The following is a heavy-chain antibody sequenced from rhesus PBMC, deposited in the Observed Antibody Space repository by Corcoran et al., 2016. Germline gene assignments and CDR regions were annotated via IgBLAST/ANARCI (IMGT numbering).Heavy chain of an antibody. CDR1: GFTFSDYY. D-gene: IGHD3-34*01. Sequence: EVQLVESGGGLVQPGGSLRLSCAASGFTFSDYYMYWVRQAPGKGLEWVGLFRSKDYGGTAEYAASVKVRFTISRDDSKSIAYLQMSSLKTDDTAVYYCTTGVITYFDYWGQGVLVTVSS. V-gene: IGHV3-184*01. CDR3: TTGVITYFDY. CDR2: FRSKDYGGTA. J-gene: IGHJ4*01.